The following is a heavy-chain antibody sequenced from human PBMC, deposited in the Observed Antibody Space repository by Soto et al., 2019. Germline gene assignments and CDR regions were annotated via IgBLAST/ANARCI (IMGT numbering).Heavy chain of an antibody. V-gene: IGHV3-7*03. CDR3: ARYFRGSGRYFFDY. CDR2: INQDGGGT. CDR1: GFTFSSFC. D-gene: IGHD6-19*01. J-gene: IGHJ4*02. Sequence: GGSLRLSCVASGFTFSSFCMGWVRQAPGKGLEWVANINQDGGGTYYVDSVQGRFTISRDNAKDSLFLQLNSLRGEDTAVYYCARYFRGSGRYFFDYWGQGTLVTVSS.